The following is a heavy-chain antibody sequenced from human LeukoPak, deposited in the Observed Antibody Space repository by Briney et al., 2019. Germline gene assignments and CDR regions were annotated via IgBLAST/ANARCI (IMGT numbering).Heavy chain of an antibody. CDR2: IYTSGST. Sequence: SETLSLTCTVSGGSISSYYWSWIRQPPGTGLECIGYIYTSGSTNYNPSLKSRVTISVDTSKNQFSLKLSSVTAADTAVYYCARQGFSGFDPWGQGTLVTVSS. D-gene: IGHD2/OR15-2a*01. CDR3: ARQGFSGFDP. J-gene: IGHJ5*02. CDR1: GGSISSYY. V-gene: IGHV4-4*09.